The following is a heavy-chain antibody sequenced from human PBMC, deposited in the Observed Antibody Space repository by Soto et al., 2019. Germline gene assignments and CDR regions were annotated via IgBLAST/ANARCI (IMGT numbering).Heavy chain of an antibody. CDR3: HSGVLRFLDPGAFDI. J-gene: IGHJ3*02. CDR1: RFTFTSSA. D-gene: IGHD3-3*01. CDR2: IVVGSGNT. V-gene: IGHV1-58*01. Sequence: SVKVSCKASRFTFTSSAVQWVRQARGQRLEWIGWIVVGSGNTNYAQKFQERVTITRDMSTSTAYMELSSLRSEDTAVYYCHSGVLRFLDPGAFDIWGQGTMVTVSS.